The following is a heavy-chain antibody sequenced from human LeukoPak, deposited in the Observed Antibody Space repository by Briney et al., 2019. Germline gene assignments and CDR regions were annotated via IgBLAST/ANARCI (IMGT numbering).Heavy chain of an antibody. CDR1: GGSISSYY. CDR2: IYTSGST. D-gene: IGHD3-10*01. V-gene: IGHV4-4*07. Sequence: SETLSLTCTVSGGSISSYYWSWIRQPAGKGLEWIGRIYTSGSTNYNPSLKSRVTMSVDTSKNQLSLKLTSVTAADTAVYYCVRDFFKYGSGSFHDYWGQGTLVTVSS. CDR3: VRDFFKYGSGSFHDY. J-gene: IGHJ4*02.